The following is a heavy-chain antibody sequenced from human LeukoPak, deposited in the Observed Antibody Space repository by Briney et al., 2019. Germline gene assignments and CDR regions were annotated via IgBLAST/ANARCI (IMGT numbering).Heavy chain of an antibody. J-gene: IGHJ4*02. Sequence: SETLSLTCAVSTDSTTSNWWTWVRQPPGKGLEWIGEVHLDGRTNYNPSLKSRLIMSVDLPENHISLKLTSVTAADTAVYYCAREGGFYRPLDYSGQGTLVTVSS. CDR3: AREGGFYRPLDY. D-gene: IGHD3-3*01. CDR1: TDSTTSNW. CDR2: VHLDGRT. V-gene: IGHV4-4*02.